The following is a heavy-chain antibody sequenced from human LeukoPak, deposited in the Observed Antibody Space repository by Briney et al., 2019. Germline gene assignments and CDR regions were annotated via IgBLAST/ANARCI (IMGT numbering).Heavy chain of an antibody. D-gene: IGHD2-15*01. CDR1: GYTFTNFK. CDR3: ARGDCSGGGCYTAEYLPH. Sequence: GASVKVSCKASGYTFTNFKINWVRQVAGQGLEWMGWMRPNSGETVNVQKFQGRVTMTRDISTSTAYMELTGLRSDDTAVYFCARGDCSGGGCYTAEYLPHWGQGTLVTVSS. J-gene: IGHJ1*01. V-gene: IGHV1-8*02. CDR2: MRPNSGET.